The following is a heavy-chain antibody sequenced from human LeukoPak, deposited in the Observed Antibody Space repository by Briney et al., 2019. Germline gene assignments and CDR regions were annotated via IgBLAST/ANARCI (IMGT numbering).Heavy chain of an antibody. J-gene: IGHJ4*02. D-gene: IGHD4-17*01. CDR3: AKEVAYGDYYDY. CDR1: GFAFSSYG. CDR2: IRYDGSNK. Sequence: PGGSLRLSCAASGFAFSSYGMHWVRQAPGKGLEWVAFIRYDGSNKYYADSVKGRFTISRDNSKNTLYLQMNSLRAEDTAVYYCAKEVAYGDYYDYWGQGTLVTVSS. V-gene: IGHV3-30*02.